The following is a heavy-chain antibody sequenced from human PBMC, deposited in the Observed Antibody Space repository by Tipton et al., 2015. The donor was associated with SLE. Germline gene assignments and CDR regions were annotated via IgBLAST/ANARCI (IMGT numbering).Heavy chain of an antibody. CDR1: GFTFNSYG. D-gene: IGHD6-25*01. V-gene: IGHV3-23*01. Sequence: SLRLSCAASGFTFNSYGMSWVRQAPGEXLXWVSTISGSGDSTHYADSVKGRFTISRDNSKNMLYLQMNSLRADDTAVYYCAKDTWEAALPSSSSVMGVWGQGPTVPVPS. CDR3: AKDTWEAALPSSSSVMGV. CDR2: ISGSGDST. J-gene: IGHJ6*02.